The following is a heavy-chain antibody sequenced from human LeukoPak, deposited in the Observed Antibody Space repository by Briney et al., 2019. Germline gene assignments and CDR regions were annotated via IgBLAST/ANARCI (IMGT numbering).Heavy chain of an antibody. CDR2: IYYSGST. D-gene: IGHD5-18*01. Sequence: SETLSLTCTVSGGSISSYYWSWIRQPPGKGLEWIGYIYYSGSTNYNPSLKSRVTISVDTSKNQFSLKLSSVTAADTAVYYCARRRGYGPSDYWGQGTLVTVSS. CDR3: ARRRGYGPSDY. J-gene: IGHJ4*02. V-gene: IGHV4-59*12. CDR1: GGSISSYY.